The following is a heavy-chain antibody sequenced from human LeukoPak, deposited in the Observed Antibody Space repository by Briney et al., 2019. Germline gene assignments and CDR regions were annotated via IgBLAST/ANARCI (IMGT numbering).Heavy chain of an antibody. CDR1: GFTFSTSP. D-gene: IGHD1-26*01. V-gene: IGHV3-30-3*01. CDR3: ARDRWELPPDGMDV. J-gene: IGHJ6*02. Sequence: PGGSLRLSCAASGFTFSTSPIHWVRQAPGKGLEWVALISFDGSNKYYADSVKGRFTISRDNSKNTLFLEMNSLRAEDAAVYYCARDRWELPPDGMDVWGQGTTVTVSS. CDR2: ISFDGSNK.